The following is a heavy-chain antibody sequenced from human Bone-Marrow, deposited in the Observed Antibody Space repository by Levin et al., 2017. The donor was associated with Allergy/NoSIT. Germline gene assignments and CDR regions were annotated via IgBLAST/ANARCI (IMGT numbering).Heavy chain of an antibody. V-gene: IGHV3-23*01. J-gene: IGHJ4*02. Sequence: GESLKISCAASGFTFSSYAMSWVRQAPGKGLEWVSAISGSGGSTYYADSVKGRFTISRDNSKNTLYLQMNSLRAEDTAVYYCAKSITMIVVVKYYFDYWGQGTLVTVSS. D-gene: IGHD3-22*01. CDR3: AKSITMIVVVKYYFDY. CDR2: ISGSGGST. CDR1: GFTFSSYA.